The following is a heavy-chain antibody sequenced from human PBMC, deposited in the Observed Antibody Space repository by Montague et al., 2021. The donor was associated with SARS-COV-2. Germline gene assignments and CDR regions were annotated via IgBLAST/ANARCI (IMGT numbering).Heavy chain of an antibody. V-gene: IGHV4-34*01. J-gene: IGHJ4*02. Sequence: SETLSLTCAVYGGSFSGYYWGWIRQPPGKGLEWIGNIYYSGNTYYNPSLKSRVTISVDTSKNQFSLKLSSVTAADTAVYYCANMGVGRITIFGVVSRGGLDYWGQGTLVTVSS. CDR3: ANMGVGRITIFGVVSRGGLDY. CDR2: IYYSGNT. CDR1: GGSFSGYY. D-gene: IGHD3-3*01.